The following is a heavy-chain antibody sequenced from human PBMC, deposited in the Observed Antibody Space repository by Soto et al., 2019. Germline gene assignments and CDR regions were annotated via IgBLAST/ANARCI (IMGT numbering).Heavy chain of an antibody. CDR3: ARDRCCSGGSCLDYFDY. V-gene: IGHV1-3*01. J-gene: IGHJ4*02. CDR1: GYTFTSYA. CDR2: INAGNGST. D-gene: IGHD2-15*01. Sequence: ASVKVSCKASGYTFTSYAMHWVRQAPGQRLEWMGWINAGNGSTKYSQKFQGRVAITRDTSASTAYMELSSLRSEDTALYYCARDRCCSGGSCLDYFDYWGQGTLVTVSS.